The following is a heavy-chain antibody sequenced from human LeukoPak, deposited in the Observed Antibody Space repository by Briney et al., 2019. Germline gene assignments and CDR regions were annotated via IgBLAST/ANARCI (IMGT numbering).Heavy chain of an antibody. J-gene: IGHJ3*02. V-gene: IGHV3-30*03. CDR1: GFTFSSYG. Sequence: PGGSLRLSCAASGFTFSSYGMHWVRQAPGKGLEWVAVISYDGSNKYYADSVKGRFTISRDNSKNTLYLQMNSLRAEDTAVYYCTYSSSWYAGTFDIWGQGTMVTVSS. D-gene: IGHD6-13*01. CDR2: ISYDGSNK. CDR3: TYSSSWYAGTFDI.